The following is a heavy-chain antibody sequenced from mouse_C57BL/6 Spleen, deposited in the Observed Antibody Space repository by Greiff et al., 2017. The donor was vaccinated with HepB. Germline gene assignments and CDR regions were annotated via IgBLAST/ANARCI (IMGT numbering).Heavy chain of an antibody. D-gene: IGHD2-3*01. J-gene: IGHJ1*03. Sequence: VQLQQPGAELVKPGASVTLTCKASGYTFTSYWMHWVKQRPGQGLEWIGMIHPDSGSTNYNEKIKSKATLTVDKSSSTAYMKLSSLTSEDSAVYYCARGGGYFGGYFDIWGTGATVTVSS. CDR3: ARGGGYFGGYFDI. V-gene: IGHV1-64*01. CDR1: GYTFTSYW. CDR2: IHPDSGST.